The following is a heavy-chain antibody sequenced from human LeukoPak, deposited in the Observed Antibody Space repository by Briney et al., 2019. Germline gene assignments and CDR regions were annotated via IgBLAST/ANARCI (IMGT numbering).Heavy chain of an antibody. D-gene: IGHD1-26*01. J-gene: IGHJ6*03. CDR2: ISWNSNTI. CDR3: AKDAGGYYYYYMGV. Sequence: GGSLRLSCAASGFIFDDYAMYWVREAPGKGLEWVSGISWNSNTIGYADSVKGRFTISRDNAKNSLYLQMNSLRPEDTALYYCAKDAGGYYYYYMGVWGKGTTVTISS. CDR1: GFIFDDYA. V-gene: IGHV3-9*01.